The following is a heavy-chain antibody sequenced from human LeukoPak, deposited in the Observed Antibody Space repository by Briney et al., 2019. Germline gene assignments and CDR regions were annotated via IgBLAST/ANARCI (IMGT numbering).Heavy chain of an antibody. V-gene: IGHV4-34*01. CDR1: GGSFSGYY. CDR2: INHSGST. Sequence: PSETLSLTCAVYGGSFSGYYWSLIRQPPGKGPEWIGEINHSGSTNYNPSLKSRVTISVDTSKNQFSLKLSSVTAADTAVYYCAGSLVPAAMGGYWGQGTLVTVSS. J-gene: IGHJ4*02. CDR3: AGSLVPAAMGGY. D-gene: IGHD2-2*01.